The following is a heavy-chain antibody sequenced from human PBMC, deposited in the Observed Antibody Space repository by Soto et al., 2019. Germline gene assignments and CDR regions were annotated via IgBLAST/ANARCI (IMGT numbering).Heavy chain of an antibody. D-gene: IGHD5-18*01. Sequence: PGASLKISCKGSVNIFGNSWIAWVRPMPGKGLECMGIIYPGYSDTRYSPSFQGQVTISADKSISTAYLKWSSLKASDTAMYYCARREDTVLALEYWGQGTLVTVSS. CDR2: IYPGYSDT. CDR3: ARREDTVLALEY. V-gene: IGHV5-51*01. CDR1: VNIFGNSW. J-gene: IGHJ4*02.